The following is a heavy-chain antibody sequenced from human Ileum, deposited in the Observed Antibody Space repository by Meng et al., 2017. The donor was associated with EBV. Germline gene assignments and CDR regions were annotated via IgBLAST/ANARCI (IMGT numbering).Heavy chain of an antibody. J-gene: IGHJ4*02. D-gene: IGHD6-19*01. V-gene: IGHV4-4*02. CDR2: IYHSGST. CDR1: GGSISSSNW. Sequence: QVHLQGPGQGRGKPSGTLSLTGAVPGGSISSSNWWSWVRQPPGKGLEWIGEIYHSGSTNYNPSLKSRVTISVDKSKNQFSLNLSSVTAADTAVYHCARVGQWLPIDYWGQGTLVTVSS. CDR3: ARVGQWLPIDY.